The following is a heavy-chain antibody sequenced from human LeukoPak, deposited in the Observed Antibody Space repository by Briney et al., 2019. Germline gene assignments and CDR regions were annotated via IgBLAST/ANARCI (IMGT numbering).Heavy chain of an antibody. V-gene: IGHV4-59*08. D-gene: IGHD3-10*01. J-gene: IGHJ4*02. CDR2: VYRTGST. CDR1: GGSISSYY. Sequence: KPSETLSLTCTVSGGSISSYYWGWIRQPPGKGLEWIGNVYRTGSTYYNPSLTSRVTISIDTSKNQFSLKLSSVTAADTAIYYCARDLSITMIRGVTFDYWGQGALVTVSS. CDR3: ARDLSITMIRGVTFDY.